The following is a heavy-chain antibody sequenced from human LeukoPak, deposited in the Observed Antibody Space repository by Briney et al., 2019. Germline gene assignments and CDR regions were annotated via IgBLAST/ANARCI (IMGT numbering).Heavy chain of an antibody. CDR1: GYTFSGYH. J-gene: IGHJ5*02. D-gene: IGHD6-19*01. Sequence: GASVKVSCKTSGYTFSGYHIHWMRQAPGQGLEWIGWIDPYSGGTHFAEKFQGRVTLTRDTSITTLYMELTSLKSDDTSIYFCARDVVAVDSNWFDPWGQGTLVTVSS. CDR3: ARDVVAVDSNWFDP. CDR2: IDPYSGGT. V-gene: IGHV1-2*02.